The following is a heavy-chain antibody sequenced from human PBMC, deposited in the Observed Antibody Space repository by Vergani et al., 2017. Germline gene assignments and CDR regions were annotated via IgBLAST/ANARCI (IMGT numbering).Heavy chain of an antibody. Sequence: QVQLVESGRGVVQPGRSLRLSCAASGFTFSSYGMHWVRQAPGKGLEWVAVIWYDGSNKYYADSVKGRFTISRDNSKNTLYLQMNSLRAEDTAVYYCARDPRGKSNPSSALGDYWGQGTLVTVSS. D-gene: IGHD4-11*01. CDR3: ARDPRGKSNPSSALGDY. V-gene: IGHV3-33*01. CDR2: IWYDGSNK. CDR1: GFTFSSYG. J-gene: IGHJ4*02.